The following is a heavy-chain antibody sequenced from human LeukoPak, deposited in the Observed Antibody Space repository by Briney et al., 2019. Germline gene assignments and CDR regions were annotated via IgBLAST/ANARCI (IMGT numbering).Heavy chain of an antibody. V-gene: IGHV1-2*02. J-gene: IGHJ5*02. D-gene: IGHD6-25*01. Sequence: ASVKISCKASGYTSTDYYLHWVRQAPGQGLEWMGWISPNGGNTHYAQKFQDRVTMTRDTSISTAYMELNSLTSDDTAVYYCAREGAAAEDVNWFDPWGQGTLVTVSS. CDR1: GYTSTDYY. CDR3: AREGAAAEDVNWFDP. CDR2: ISPNGGNT.